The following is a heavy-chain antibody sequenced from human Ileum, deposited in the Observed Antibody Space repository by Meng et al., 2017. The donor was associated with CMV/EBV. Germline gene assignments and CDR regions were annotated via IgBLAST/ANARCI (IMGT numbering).Heavy chain of an antibody. CDR2: IWYDGSNT. D-gene: IGHD3-10*01. V-gene: IGHV3-33*03. CDR3: ASSSYHVTRSYFIDY. J-gene: IGHJ4*02. Sequence: SGFPFSNYGMHWFRQAPGKVLEWLTIIWYDGSNTYYADSVKGRFTISRDNSKNTVFLQMNNLRVEDTAVYYCASSSYHVTRSYFIDYWGQGTLVTVSS. CDR1: GFPFSNYG.